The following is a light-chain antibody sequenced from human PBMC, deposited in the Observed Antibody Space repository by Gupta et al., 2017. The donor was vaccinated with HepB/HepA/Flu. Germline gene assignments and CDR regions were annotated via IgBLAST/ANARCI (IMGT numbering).Light chain of an antibody. Sequence: ETVMTQSPASLSVSPGEGATLSCRASQGVSSNLAWYQQKPGQAPRLLIYDASTRATDIPARFSGSGSGTEFTLTIRSLESEDFAVYYCQQYNNWPRWTFGQGTKVEIK. CDR1: QGVSSN. J-gene: IGKJ1*01. V-gene: IGKV3-15*01. CDR3: QQYNNWPRWT. CDR2: DAS.